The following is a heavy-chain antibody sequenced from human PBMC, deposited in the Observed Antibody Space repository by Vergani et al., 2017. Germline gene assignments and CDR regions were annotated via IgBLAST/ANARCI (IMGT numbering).Heavy chain of an antibody. J-gene: IGHJ4*02. CDR1: GGSISSYY. Sequence: QVQLQESGPGLVKPSETLSLTCTVSGGSISSYYWSWIRQPPGKGLEWIGYIYYSGSTNYNPSLKSRVTISVDTSKNQFSLKLSSVTAADTAVYYCARGANYDCWSGYSYXFDYWGQGTLVTVSS. D-gene: IGHD3-3*01. CDR3: ARGANYDCWSGYSYXFDY. V-gene: IGHV4-59*01. CDR2: IYYSGST.